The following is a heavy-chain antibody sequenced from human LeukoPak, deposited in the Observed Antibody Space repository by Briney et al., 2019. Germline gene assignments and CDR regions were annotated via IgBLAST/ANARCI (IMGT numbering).Heavy chain of an antibody. CDR2: INPGGDNT. D-gene: IGHD5-24*01. V-gene: IGHV1-46*01. CDR3: ARIRDGYNDAYDI. Sequence: GASVKVSCKASGYTFTNYYIHWVRQATGQGLEWMGLINPGGDNTNYAQNFQGRVTMTRDTSASTVYMELSSLRSEDTAIYYCARIRDGYNDAYDIWGQGTVVTVPS. CDR1: GYTFTNYY. J-gene: IGHJ3*02.